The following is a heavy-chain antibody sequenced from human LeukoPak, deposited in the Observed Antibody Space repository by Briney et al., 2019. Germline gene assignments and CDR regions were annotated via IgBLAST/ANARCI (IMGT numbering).Heavy chain of an antibody. CDR3: ARTGDYYDSSGYYYSFHYFDY. J-gene: IGHJ4*02. V-gene: IGHV3-30*03. CDR2: ISYDGSNK. Sequence: GGSLRLSCAASGFTFSSYGMHWVRQAPGKGLEWVAVISYDGSNKYYADSVKGRFTISRDNSKNTLYLQMNSLRAEDTAVYYCARTGDYYDSSGYYYSFHYFDYWGQGTLVTVSS. CDR1: GFTFSSYG. D-gene: IGHD3-22*01.